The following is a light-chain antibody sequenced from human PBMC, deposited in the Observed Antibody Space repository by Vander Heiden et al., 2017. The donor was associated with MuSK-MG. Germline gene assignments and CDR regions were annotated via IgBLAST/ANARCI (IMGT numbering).Light chain of an antibody. CDR1: QAITSS. V-gene: IGKV1-NL1*01. CDR2: AAS. Sequence: DIQMTQSPSSLSASVGDRVTITCRASQAITSSLAWYQQKPAKAPKLLLHAASRLETWVPSRFSGSGSGTDFSLTISSLHPEDYATYYCQQDDSTPVTFGGGTKVELK. J-gene: IGKJ4*01. CDR3: QQDDSTPVT.